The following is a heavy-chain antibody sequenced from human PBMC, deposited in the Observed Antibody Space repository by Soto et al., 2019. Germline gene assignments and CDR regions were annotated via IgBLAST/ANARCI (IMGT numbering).Heavy chain of an antibody. V-gene: IGHV2-5*01. CDR2: ISWNDEK. CDR1: GFSLSTNGVR. D-gene: IGHD6-19*01. Sequence: SGPTLVNPTQTLTLTCTFSGFSLSTNGVRVGWIRQPPGKALEWLAIISWNDEKYYSPSLKSRLTITKDTSKNQVVLTMTNVDPVDTATYYCAHRRVWSSDWYDWFDPWGQGPLVTVSS. CDR3: AHRRVWSSDWYDWFDP. J-gene: IGHJ5*02.